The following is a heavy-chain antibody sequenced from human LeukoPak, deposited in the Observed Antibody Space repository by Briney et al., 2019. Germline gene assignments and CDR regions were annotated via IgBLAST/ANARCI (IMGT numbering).Heavy chain of an antibody. V-gene: IGHV3-7*01. J-gene: IGHJ4*02. CDR2: IQEDGKKE. D-gene: IGHD5-24*01. Sequence: GGSLRLSCEASGFTFTKFWMSWVRQAPGKGLEWVANIQEDGKKENYVDSVRGRFTISRDNAKNSLYLQMNSLRAEDTAVYYCAPQGDGYNSPFDYWGQGTLVTVSS. CDR3: APQGDGYNSPFDY. CDR1: GFTFTKFW.